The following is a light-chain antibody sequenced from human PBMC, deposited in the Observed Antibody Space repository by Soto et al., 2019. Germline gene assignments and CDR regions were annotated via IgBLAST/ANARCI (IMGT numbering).Light chain of an antibody. J-gene: IGLJ2*01. CDR1: SSDLGAYDY. V-gene: IGLV2-8*01. Sequence: QSALTQPPSASGSPGQSVTISCTGTSSDLGAYDYVSWYQQHPGKAPKLMIFEVNKRPSGVPDRFSGSKSGNTASLTVTGLQAEDEADYYCSSDAGSNNLIFGGGTKLTVL. CDR3: SSDAGSNNLI. CDR2: EVN.